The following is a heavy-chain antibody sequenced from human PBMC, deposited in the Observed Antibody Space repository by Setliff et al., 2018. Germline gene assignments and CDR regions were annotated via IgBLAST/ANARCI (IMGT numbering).Heavy chain of an antibody. CDR2: IYHSGST. D-gene: IGHD6-13*01. J-gene: IGHJ5*02. Sequence: PSETLSLTCAVSGDSISSSNWWNWVRQPPGKGLEWIGEIYHSGSTYYNPSLKSRVTISVDTSKNQFSLKLSSVTAADTAVYYCARHVLGQQLVYNWFDPWGQGTLVTVSS. CDR1: GDSISSSNW. V-gene: IGHV4-4*02. CDR3: ARHVLGQQLVYNWFDP.